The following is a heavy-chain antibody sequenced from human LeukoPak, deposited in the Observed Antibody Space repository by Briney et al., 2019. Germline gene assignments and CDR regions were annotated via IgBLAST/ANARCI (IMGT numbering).Heavy chain of an antibody. CDR1: GFTFSSYA. Sequence: PGGSLRLSCAASGFTFSSYAMHWVRQAPGKGLEWVAVISYDGSNKYYADSVKGRFTISRDNSKNTLYLQMNSLRAEDTAVYYCAKLGTTVTTPIDYWGQGTLVTVSS. CDR2: ISYDGSNK. J-gene: IGHJ4*02. V-gene: IGHV3-30*04. CDR3: AKLGTTVTTPIDY. D-gene: IGHD4-17*01.